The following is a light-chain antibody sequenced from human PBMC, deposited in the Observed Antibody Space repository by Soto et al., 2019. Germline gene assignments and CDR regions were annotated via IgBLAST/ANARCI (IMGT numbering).Light chain of an antibody. Sequence: DVQMTQSPSTLSASVGDRVTITCRASQSINNLLAWYQQKPGKAPKFLIYDVSTLESGVQSRFSGSGSGTEFTLKISRLKTEDFATYYCKQYDSYSLTFGGGTKGDI. CDR2: DVS. V-gene: IGKV1-5*01. J-gene: IGKJ4*01. CDR3: KQYDSYSLT. CDR1: QSINNL.